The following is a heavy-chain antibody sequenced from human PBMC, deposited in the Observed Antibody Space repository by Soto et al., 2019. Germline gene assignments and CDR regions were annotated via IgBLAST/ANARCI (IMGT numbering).Heavy chain of an antibody. J-gene: IGHJ6*01. D-gene: IGHD3-10*01. V-gene: IGHV3-11*01. CDR2: IGSSGTTI. CDR1: GFTFSDYY. CDR3: ARDSEVHYGMDV. Sequence: PGGSLRLSCEASGFTFSDYYMSWIRQAPGKGLEWVSYIGSSGTTIYYADSVKGRFTISRDNTKHSVHLQMNSLRAEDTAVYYCARDSEVHYGMDVWGQGTTVTVSS.